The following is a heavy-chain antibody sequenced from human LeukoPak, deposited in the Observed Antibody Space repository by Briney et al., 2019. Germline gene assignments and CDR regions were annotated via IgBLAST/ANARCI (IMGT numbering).Heavy chain of an antibody. D-gene: IGHD1-26*01. CDR1: GDSLSSYY. CDR2: IYNSGTT. V-gene: IGHV4-4*07. Sequence: SETLSLTCTVSGDSLSSYYWTWIRQPAGEGLEWIGRIYNSGTTNYNPSLKSRVTMSVDPSKNQFSLKLSSVTAADTAVYYCARARGGSGSYGHVYYWGQGTLVTASS. CDR3: ARARGGSGSYGHVYY. J-gene: IGHJ4*02.